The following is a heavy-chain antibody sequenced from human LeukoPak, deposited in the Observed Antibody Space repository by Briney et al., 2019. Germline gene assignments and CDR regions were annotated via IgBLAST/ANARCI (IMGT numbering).Heavy chain of an antibody. Sequence: GGSLRLSCAASGFTFSSYWMSWVRQAPGKGLEWVANIKQDGSEKYYVDSVEGRFTISRDNAKNSLYLQMNSLRAEDTAVYYRARVGIYGDYFDYWGQGTLVTVSS. CDR3: ARVGIYGDYFDY. CDR2: IKQDGSEK. J-gene: IGHJ4*02. V-gene: IGHV3-7*01. D-gene: IGHD4-17*01. CDR1: GFTFSSYW.